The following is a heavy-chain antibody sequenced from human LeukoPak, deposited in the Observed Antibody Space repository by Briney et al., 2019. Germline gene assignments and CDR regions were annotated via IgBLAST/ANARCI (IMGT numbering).Heavy chain of an antibody. J-gene: IGHJ5*02. CDR2: IYHSGST. D-gene: IGHD2-15*01. CDR3: ARALVVVENWFDP. CDR1: GGSISSSNW. V-gene: IGHV4-4*02. Sequence: SETLSLTCAVSGGSISSSNWWSWVRPPPGKGLEWIGEIYHSGSTNYNPSLKSRVTISVDKSKNQFSLKLSSVTAADTAVYYCARALVVVENWFDPWGQGTLVTVSS.